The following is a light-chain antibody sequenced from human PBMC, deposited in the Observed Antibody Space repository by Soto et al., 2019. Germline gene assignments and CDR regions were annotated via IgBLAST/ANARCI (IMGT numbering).Light chain of an antibody. J-gene: IGKJ1*01. Sequence: DIQMTQSPSTLSASVGDRVTITCRASQSIGTCVAWYQQNPGKAPKLLISDASTLESGVPSRFGGSGSGTEFTLSISSQQTDDFATYYCQQCYWNWAFGQGTKVEIK. CDR3: QQCYWNWA. V-gene: IGKV1-5*01. CDR2: DAS. CDR1: QSIGTC.